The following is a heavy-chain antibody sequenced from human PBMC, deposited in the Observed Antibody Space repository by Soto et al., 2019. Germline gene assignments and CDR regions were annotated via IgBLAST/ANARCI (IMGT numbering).Heavy chain of an antibody. Sequence: GGSLRLSCAASGFTFSSYAMSWVRQAPGKGLEWVSAISGSGGSTYYADSVKGRFTISRDNSKNTLYLQMNSLRAEDTAVYYCAADSVVVTAAIPGAFDIWGQGTMVTVSS. D-gene: IGHD2-2*02. J-gene: IGHJ3*02. CDR1: GFTFSSYA. CDR3: AADSVVVTAAIPGAFDI. CDR2: ISGSGGST. V-gene: IGHV3-23*01.